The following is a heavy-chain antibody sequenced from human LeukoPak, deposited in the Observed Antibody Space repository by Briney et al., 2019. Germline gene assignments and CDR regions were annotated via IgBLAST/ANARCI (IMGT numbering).Heavy chain of an antibody. CDR3: ARDVRDHYYDSSGWSSGAFDI. CDR2: IYYSGST. CDR1: GGSISSYY. J-gene: IGHJ3*02. Sequence: SETLSLTCTVSGGSISSYYWSWIRQPPGKGLEWIGYIYYSGSTNYNPSLKSRVTISVDTSKNQFSLKLGSVTAADTAVYYCARDVRDHYYDSSGWSSGAFDIWGQGTMVTVSS. D-gene: IGHD3-22*01. V-gene: IGHV4-59*01.